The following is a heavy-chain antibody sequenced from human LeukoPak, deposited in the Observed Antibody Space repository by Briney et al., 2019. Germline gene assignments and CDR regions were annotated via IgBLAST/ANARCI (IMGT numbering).Heavy chain of an antibody. D-gene: IGHD2-21*01. Sequence: GESLKISCKGSGYSFSSYWIGWVRQMPGKGLEWMGIIYPADSDTRYSPSFQGQVPISADKSISTAYVQWSSLKASDTAMYYCARHVAPHPNYNYHHMDVWGKGTTVTVSS. CDR3: ARHVAPHPNYNYHHMDV. V-gene: IGHV5-51*01. CDR2: IYPADSDT. J-gene: IGHJ6*03. CDR1: GYSFSSYW.